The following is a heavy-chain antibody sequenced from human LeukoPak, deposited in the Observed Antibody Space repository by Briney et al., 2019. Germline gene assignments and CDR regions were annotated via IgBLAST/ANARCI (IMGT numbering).Heavy chain of an antibody. CDR2: ITNDGNYE. J-gene: IGHJ4*02. CDR3: ARDSVTGDNSLDF. Sequence: GGSLRLSCAASGFTFSTYGMHWVRQAPGKGLEWVAVITNDGNYEKYADAVRGRFTISRDNSKNTLYLQMNSLSAEDTAVYYCARDSVTGDNSLDFWGRGTLVTVSS. D-gene: IGHD7-27*01. V-gene: IGHV3-33*05. CDR1: GFTFSTYG.